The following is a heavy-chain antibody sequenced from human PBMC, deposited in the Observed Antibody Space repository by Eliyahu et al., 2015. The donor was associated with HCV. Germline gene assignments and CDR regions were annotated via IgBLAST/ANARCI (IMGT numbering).Heavy chain of an antibody. Sequence: QVQLQESGPGLVKPSETLSLTCTVSGGSISSXXWXWIRXPPGKGLEWXGYIYYXGXTHXNPSLKSRVTISLDTSKNQFSLKLSSVTAADTAVYYCASGGGGIAVAGTGGWFDPWGQGTLVTVSS. CDR1: GGSISSXX. D-gene: IGHD6-19*01. J-gene: IGHJ5*02. V-gene: IGHV4-59*01. CDR2: IYYXGXT. CDR3: ASGGGGIAVAGTGGWFDP.